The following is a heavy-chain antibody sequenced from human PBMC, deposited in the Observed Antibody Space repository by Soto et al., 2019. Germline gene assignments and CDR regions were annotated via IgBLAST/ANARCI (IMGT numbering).Heavy chain of an antibody. CDR3: ARGRYYYDSSGYLDAFDI. CDR1: GYTFTSYD. J-gene: IGHJ3*02. Sequence: SVKVSCKASGYTFTSYDINWVRQATGQGLEWMGWMNPNSGNTGYAQKYQGRVTMTRNTSISTAYMELSSLRSEDTAVYYCARGRYYYDSSGYLDAFDIWGQGTMVTVSS. D-gene: IGHD3-22*01. V-gene: IGHV1-8*01. CDR2: MNPNSGNT.